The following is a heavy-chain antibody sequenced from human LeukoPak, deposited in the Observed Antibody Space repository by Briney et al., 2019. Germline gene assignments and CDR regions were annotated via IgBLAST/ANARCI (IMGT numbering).Heavy chain of an antibody. CDR1: GFTFSSYG. D-gene: IGHD1-26*01. J-gene: IGHJ4*02. Sequence: AGGSLRLSCAASGFTFSSYGMHWVRQAPGKGLEWVAVISYDGSNKYSADSGKGRFTISRDNSKNTLYLQMNSLRAEDTAVYYCAKDQGELGIDYWGQGTLVTVSS. V-gene: IGHV3-30*18. CDR3: AKDQGELGIDY. CDR2: ISYDGSNK.